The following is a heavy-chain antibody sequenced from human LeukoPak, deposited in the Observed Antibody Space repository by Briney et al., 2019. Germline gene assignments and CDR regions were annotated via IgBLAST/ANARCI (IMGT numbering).Heavy chain of an antibody. CDR3: AREYPGHYYDSNGYYTNDAFDI. Sequence: GGSLCLSCTPSGFTFGDDCMNCVRLAAGKWLEWVSVIYSRVSTYYEDSWRARFTIPRDNSKNTLYIQMNSPRAKETAVYYCAREYPGHYYDSNGYYTNDAFDIWGQGTMLTVSS. D-gene: IGHD3-22*01. V-gene: IGHV3-53*01. J-gene: IGHJ3*02. CDR1: GFTFGDDC. CDR2: IYSRVST.